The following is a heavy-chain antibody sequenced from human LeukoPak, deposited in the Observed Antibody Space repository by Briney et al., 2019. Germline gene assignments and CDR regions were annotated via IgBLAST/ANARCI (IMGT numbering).Heavy chain of an antibody. CDR1: GYSFSGYY. D-gene: IGHD3-22*01. J-gene: IGHJ3*02. Sequence: GASVKVSCAASGYSFSGYYMHWVRQAPGQGLEWMGWINPNTGGTNYAQRFQDRVYMTRDTSISTAYMDLSRLRSDDTAVYYCARGRFNYFDSNGHDAFDIWGQGTMVTVSS. CDR2: INPNTGGT. V-gene: IGHV1-2*02. CDR3: ARGRFNYFDSNGHDAFDI.